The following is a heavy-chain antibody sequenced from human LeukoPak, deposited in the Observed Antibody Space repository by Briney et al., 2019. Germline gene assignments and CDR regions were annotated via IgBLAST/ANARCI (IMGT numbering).Heavy chain of an antibody. V-gene: IGHV4-39*01. J-gene: IGHJ4*02. CDR1: GGSISSSSYY. CDR2: IYYSGST. D-gene: IGHD3-10*01. Sequence: SETLSLTCTVSGGSISSSSYYWGWIRQPPGKGLEWIGSIYYSGSTYYNPSLKSRVTISVDTSKNQFSLKLSSVTAADTAVYYCARHEGSPYYFDYWGQGTLVTVFS. CDR3: ARHEGSPYYFDY.